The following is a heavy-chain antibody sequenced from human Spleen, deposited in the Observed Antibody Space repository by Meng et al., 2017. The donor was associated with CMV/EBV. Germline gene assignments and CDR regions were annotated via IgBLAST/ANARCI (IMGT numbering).Heavy chain of an antibody. V-gene: IGHV1-24*01. Sequence: ASVKVSCKVSGYTLTEFYMQWVRQAPGKGLEWMGGFDPEDGETIYAQRFQGRVTMTEDTSTDTAYMELSSLRSEDTAVYYCATAGTPGFRNLIFIYGMDVWGQGTTVTVSS. J-gene: IGHJ6*02. CDR3: ATAGTPGFRNLIFIYGMDV. CDR1: GYTLTEFY. CDR2: FDPEDGET. D-gene: IGHD3-16*02.